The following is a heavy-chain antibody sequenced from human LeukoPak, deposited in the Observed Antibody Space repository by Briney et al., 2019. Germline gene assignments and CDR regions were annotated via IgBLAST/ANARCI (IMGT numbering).Heavy chain of an antibody. Sequence: SETLSLTCTVSGGSISSYYWSWIRQPPGKGLEWIGSIYYSGSTYYNPSLKSRVTISVHTSKKQFSLKLSSVTAVDTAVYHCARGPSLFDYWGQGTLVTVSS. J-gene: IGHJ4*02. CDR1: GGSISSYY. CDR2: IYYSGST. CDR3: ARGPSLFDY. V-gene: IGHV4-59*01.